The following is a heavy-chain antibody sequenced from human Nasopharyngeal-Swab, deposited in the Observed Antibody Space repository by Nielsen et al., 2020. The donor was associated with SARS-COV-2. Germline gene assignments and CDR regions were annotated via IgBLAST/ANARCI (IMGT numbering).Heavy chain of an antibody. D-gene: IGHD1-26*01. CDR3: ARVFGWELLRDGFDY. V-gene: IGHV3-7*01. CDR2: IKQDGSEK. CDR1: GFTFSSYW. J-gene: IGHJ4*02. Sequence: GESLKISCAASGFTFSSYWMSWVRQAPGKGLEWVANIKQDGSEKYYVDSVKGRFTISRDNAKNSLYLQMNSLRVEDTAVYYCARVFGWELLRDGFDYWGQGTLVTVSS.